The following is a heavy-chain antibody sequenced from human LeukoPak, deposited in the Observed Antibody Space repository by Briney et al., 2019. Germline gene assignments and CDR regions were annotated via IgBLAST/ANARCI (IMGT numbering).Heavy chain of an antibody. V-gene: IGHV1-58*02. CDR2: IVVGSGNT. CDR3: AADPFAYYYDSSGYQRVYYYYMDV. Sequence: ASVKVSCKASGFTFTSSAMQWVRQARGQRLEWIGWIVVGSGNTNYAQKFQERVTITRDMSTSTAYMELSSLRSEDTAVYYCAADPFAYYYDSSGYQRVYYYYMDVWGKGTTVTVSS. J-gene: IGHJ6*03. CDR1: GFTFTSSA. D-gene: IGHD3-22*01.